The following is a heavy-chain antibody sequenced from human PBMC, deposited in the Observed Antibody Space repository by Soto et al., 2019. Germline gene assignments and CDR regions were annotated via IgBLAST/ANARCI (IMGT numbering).Heavy chain of an antibody. D-gene: IGHD3-3*01. V-gene: IGHV1-69*13. J-gene: IGHJ6*02. CDR1: GGTFSSYA. CDR3: ARGRFLEWLLYDNYYYYGMDV. Sequence: SVKVSCKASGGTFSSYAISWVRQAPGQGLEWMGGIIPIFGTANYAQKFQGRVTITADESTSTAYMELSSLRSEDTAVYYCARGRFLEWLLYDNYYYYGMDVWGQGTTVTVS. CDR2: IIPIFGTA.